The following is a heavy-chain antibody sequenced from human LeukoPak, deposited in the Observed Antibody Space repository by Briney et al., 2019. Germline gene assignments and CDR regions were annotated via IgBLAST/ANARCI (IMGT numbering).Heavy chain of an antibody. CDR2: IYYSGGT. CDR3: ARNSHFWSGYSNWFDP. CDR1: GGSISSYY. Sequence: PSETLSLTCTVSGGSISSYYWSWIRQPPGKGLEWIGYIYYSGGTNYNPSLKSRVTISVDTSKNQFSLKLSSVTAADTAVYYCARNSHFWSGYSNWFDPWGQGTLVTVSS. J-gene: IGHJ5*02. V-gene: IGHV4-59*01. D-gene: IGHD3-3*02.